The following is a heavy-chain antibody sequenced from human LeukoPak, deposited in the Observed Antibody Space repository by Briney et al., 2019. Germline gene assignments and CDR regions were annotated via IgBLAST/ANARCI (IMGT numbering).Heavy chain of an antibody. CDR1: GFTFSSYA. D-gene: IGHD2-2*02. V-gene: IGHV3-23*01. CDR2: ISGSGGST. Sequence: GGSLRLSCAASGFTFSSYAMSWVRQAPGKGLEWVSGISGSGGSTYYADSVKGRFNISRDSSKNTLYLQMNSLRAGDTAVYYCARSRGCSSTSCYTDYWGQGTLVTVSS. J-gene: IGHJ4*02. CDR3: ARSRGCSSTSCYTDY.